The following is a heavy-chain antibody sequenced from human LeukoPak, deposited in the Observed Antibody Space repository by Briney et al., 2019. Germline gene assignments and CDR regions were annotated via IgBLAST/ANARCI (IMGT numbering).Heavy chain of an antibody. J-gene: IGHJ5*02. CDR3: ARAVMMVRGVIIGGYWFDP. CDR2: IYYTGST. CDR1: GGSVSSGSYY. D-gene: IGHD3-10*01. Sequence: SETLSLTCTVSGGSVSSGSYYWTWIRQPPGKGLEWIGYIYYTGSTNYNPSLKSRVTISVDTSRNQFSLKLNSVTAADTAVYYCARAVMMVRGVIIGGYWFDPWGQGTLVTVSS. V-gene: IGHV4-61*01.